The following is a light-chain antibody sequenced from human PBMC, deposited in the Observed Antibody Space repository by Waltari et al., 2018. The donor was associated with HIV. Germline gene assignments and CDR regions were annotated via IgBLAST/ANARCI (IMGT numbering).Light chain of an antibody. J-gene: IGLJ3*02. CDR2: DDS. Sequence: SYVLTQPPSVSVAPGKTARITCGGNNIGSKSVHWYQQKPGQAPVLVIYDDSDRPSGIPERFSGSNSGNTATLTISWVEAGDEADYYCQVWDTNSHHPGVFGGGTKLTVL. V-gene: IGLV3-21*04. CDR1: NIGSKS. CDR3: QVWDTNSHHPGV.